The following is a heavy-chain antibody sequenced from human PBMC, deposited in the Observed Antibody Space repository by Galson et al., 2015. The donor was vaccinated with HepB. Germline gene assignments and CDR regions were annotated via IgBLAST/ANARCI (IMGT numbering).Heavy chain of an antibody. D-gene: IGHD3-22*01. J-gene: IGHJ5*01. CDR1: GFTFGNYA. Sequence: SLRLSCAASGFTFGNYAMTWVRQAPGKGLEWLSAISYSGAFTYHADSVKGRFTISRDNSKNTLYLQMNSLRAEDTAIYYCAKDDRMDSSGYTDSWGQGTLVTVSS. V-gene: IGHV3-23*01. CDR2: ISYSGAFT. CDR3: AKDDRMDSSGYTDS.